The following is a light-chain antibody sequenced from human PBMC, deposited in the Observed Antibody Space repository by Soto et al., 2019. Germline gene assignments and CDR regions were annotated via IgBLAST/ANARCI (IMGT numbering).Light chain of an antibody. CDR1: SSDVGSYNR. Sequence: QSVLTQPPSVSGSPGQSVTISCSGTSSDVGSYNRVSWYQQAPGTAPKVMIYEVSNRPSGVPDRFSGSKSGNTASLTISGLKPEDEADSYCSSPTSSNTYLFGPGTKLTVL. CDR2: EVS. V-gene: IGLV2-18*02. CDR3: SSPTSSNTYL. J-gene: IGLJ1*01.